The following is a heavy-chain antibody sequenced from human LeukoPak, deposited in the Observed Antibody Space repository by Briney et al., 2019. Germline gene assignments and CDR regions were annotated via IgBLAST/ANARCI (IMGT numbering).Heavy chain of an antibody. J-gene: IGHJ4*02. CDR2: INHSGSA. Sequence: SETLSLTCAVSGGSFSGYYWTWIRQPPGKGLEWIGEINHSGSANYNPSLKSRVTISLDTSKNQFSLKVSSVTAADTAVYYCARSAVGVACSSTSCPSGTFDYWGQGTLVTVSS. CDR3: ARSAVGVACSSTSCPSGTFDY. D-gene: IGHD2-2*01. V-gene: IGHV4-34*01. CDR1: GGSFSGYY.